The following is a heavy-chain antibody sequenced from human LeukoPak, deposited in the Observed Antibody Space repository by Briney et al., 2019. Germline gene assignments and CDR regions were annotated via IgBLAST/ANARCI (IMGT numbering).Heavy chain of an antibody. Sequence: PSETLSLTCAVYGGSFSGYYWSWIRQPPGKGLEWIGSIYHSGSTYYNPSLKGRVIISVDTSKNQFSLKLSSVTAADTAVYYCAVSDASGKIRNSGQATLVPVSS. D-gene: IGHD3-10*01. V-gene: IGHV4-34*01. CDR1: GGSFSGYY. CDR3: AVSDASGKIRN. CDR2: IYHSGST. J-gene: IGHJ4*02.